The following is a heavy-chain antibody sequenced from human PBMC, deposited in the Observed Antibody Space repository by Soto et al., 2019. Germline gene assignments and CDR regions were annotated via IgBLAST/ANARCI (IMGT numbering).Heavy chain of an antibody. Sequence: SETLSLTCTVSGGSIRSYYWSWLRQPPGKGLEWIGYIYYSGSTNYNPSLKSRVTISVDTSKNQFSLKLSSVTAADTAVYYCAGRNCDFVTGYSHYGRDVWGQGTTVTFS. V-gene: IGHV4-59*01. J-gene: IGHJ6*02. CDR1: GGSIRSYY. D-gene: IGHD3-9*01. CDR3: AGRNCDFVTGYSHYGRDV. CDR2: IYYSGST.